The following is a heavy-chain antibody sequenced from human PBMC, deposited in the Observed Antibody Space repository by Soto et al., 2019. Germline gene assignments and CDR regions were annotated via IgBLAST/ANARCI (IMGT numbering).Heavy chain of an antibody. J-gene: IGHJ3*02. CDR2: TTNGGSDK. CDR1: GFTFSPYY. D-gene: IGHD3-22*01. Sequence: GGSLRLSCAASGFTFSPYYMSWVRQAPGKGLEWVALTTNGGSDKHYVDSVRGRFTISRDDAKDSLYLQMNSLRAEDTAVYYCARGGSSAQHAFDIWGQRTTVTFSS. CDR3: ARGGSSAQHAFDI. V-gene: IGHV3-7*03.